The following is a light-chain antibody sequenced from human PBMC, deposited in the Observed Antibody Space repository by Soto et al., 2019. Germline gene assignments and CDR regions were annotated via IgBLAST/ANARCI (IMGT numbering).Light chain of an antibody. CDR2: AAS. CDR1: QRISAF. V-gene: IGKV1-6*02. J-gene: IGKJ1*01. CDR3: LQDHDDSWT. Sequence: IQMTQSPSSVSAFVGESVTITCHASQRISAFLNWYHQKPGKAPTLLIYAASNLQSGVPSRFRGSRSGTEFTLTVSSLQPEDFATYYCLQDHDDSWTFGQGTKVDIK.